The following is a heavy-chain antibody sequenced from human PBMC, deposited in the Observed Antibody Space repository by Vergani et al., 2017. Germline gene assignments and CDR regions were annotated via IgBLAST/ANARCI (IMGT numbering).Heavy chain of an antibody. Sequence: EVQLLESGGGLVQPGGSLRLSCAASGFTFSSYAMSWVRQAPGKGLEWVSGISWNSGSIGYADSVKGRFTISRDNSKNTLYLQMNSLRAEDTAVYYCARVWRGGSGYYVYYYYMDVWGKGTTVTVSS. CDR1: GFTFSSYA. D-gene: IGHD3-3*01. V-gene: IGHV3-23*01. CDR2: ISWNSGSI. J-gene: IGHJ6*03. CDR3: ARVWRGGSGYYVYYYYMDV.